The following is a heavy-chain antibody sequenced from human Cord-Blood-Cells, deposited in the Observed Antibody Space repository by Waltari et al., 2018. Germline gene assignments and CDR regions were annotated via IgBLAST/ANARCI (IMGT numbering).Heavy chain of an antibody. Sequence: QVQLLQSGAEVTKPGSSVKVSCKASGGTFSSYAISWVRHAPGQGLEWMGGIIPIFGTANYAQKFQGRVTITADESTSTAYMELSSLRSEDTAVYYCARDTAYCGGDCYSAFDIWGQGTMVTVSS. CDR1: GGTFSSYA. D-gene: IGHD2-21*02. CDR3: ARDTAYCGGDCYSAFDI. CDR2: IIPIFGTA. V-gene: IGHV1-69*01. J-gene: IGHJ3*02.